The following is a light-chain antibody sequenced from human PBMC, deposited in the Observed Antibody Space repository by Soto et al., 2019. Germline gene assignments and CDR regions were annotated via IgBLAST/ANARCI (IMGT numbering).Light chain of an antibody. CDR1: SSDVGGYNY. Sequence: QSVLTQPPSASGSPGQSVTISCTGTSSDVGGYNYVSWYQQHPGKAPKLMIYEVSKQSSGVPDRFSGSKSGNTASLTVSGLQAEDEADYYCSSYGGSNNVVFGGGTQLTVL. V-gene: IGLV2-8*01. CDR3: SSYGGSNNVV. J-gene: IGLJ2*01. CDR2: EVS.